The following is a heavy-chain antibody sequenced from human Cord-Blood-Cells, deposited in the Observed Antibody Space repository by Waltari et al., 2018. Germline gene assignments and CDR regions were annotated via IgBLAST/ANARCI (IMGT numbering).Heavy chain of an antibody. V-gene: IGHV4-31*03. CDR1: GGSISSGGYY. D-gene: IGHD6-6*01. J-gene: IGHJ3*02. CDR3: AITRGIAARAYDAFDI. Sequence: QVQLQESGPGLVKPSQTLSLTCTVSGGSISSGGYYWSWIRPHPGKGLEWIGYIYYSGSTYYNPSLKSRVTISVDTSKNQFSLKLSSVTAADTAVYYCAITRGIAARAYDAFDIWGQGTMVTVSS. CDR2: IYYSGST.